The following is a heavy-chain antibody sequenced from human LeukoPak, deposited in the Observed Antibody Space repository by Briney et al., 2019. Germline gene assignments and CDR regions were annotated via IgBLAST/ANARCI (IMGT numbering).Heavy chain of an antibody. Sequence: PGRSLTLSCAASGYTFSRHGIHWVRQAPGKGLEWVAVVWYDGRNRDYADSVKGRFTISRDNSKNTLYLQMNSLRAEDTAIYYCVKDRSDSSSWYAGSHWGQGTLVTVSS. D-gene: IGHD2-2*01. CDR3: VKDRSDSSSWYAGSH. J-gene: IGHJ4*02. CDR2: VWYDGRNR. CDR1: GYTFSRHG. V-gene: IGHV3-33*06.